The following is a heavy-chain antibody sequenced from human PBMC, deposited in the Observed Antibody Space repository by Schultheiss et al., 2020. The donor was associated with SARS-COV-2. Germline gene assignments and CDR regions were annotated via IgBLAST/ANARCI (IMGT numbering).Heavy chain of an antibody. J-gene: IGHJ5*02. CDR3: ARGKMTWFDP. CDR1: DYSISSGYY. V-gene: IGHV4-38-2*02. Sequence: SETLSLTCTVSDYSISSGYYWGWIRQPPGKGLEWIGYIYNSASTNYNPSLRSRVSISVDTSKNQFSLKLSSVTAADTAVYYCARGKMTWFDPWGQGTLVTVSS. CDR2: IYNSAST.